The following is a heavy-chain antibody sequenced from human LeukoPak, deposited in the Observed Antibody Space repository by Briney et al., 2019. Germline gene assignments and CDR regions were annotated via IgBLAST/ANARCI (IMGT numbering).Heavy chain of an antibody. D-gene: IGHD1-20*01. CDR2: ISYDGSNK. J-gene: IGHJ4*02. V-gene: IGHV3-30*03. CDR3: ARFSGYNWNDPFDY. CDR1: GFTFSSYG. Sequence: GGSLRLSCAASGFTFSSYGMHWVRQAPGKGLEWVAVISYDGSNKYYADSVKGRFTISRDNSKNTLYLQMNSLRAEDTAVYYCARFSGYNWNDPFDYWGQGTLVTVSS.